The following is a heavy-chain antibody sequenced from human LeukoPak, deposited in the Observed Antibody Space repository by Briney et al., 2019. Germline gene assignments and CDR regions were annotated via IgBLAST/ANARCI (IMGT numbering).Heavy chain of an antibody. V-gene: IGHV4-31*03. J-gene: IGHJ5*02. CDR3: ARAKGGAAAADFAP. Sequence: SETLSLTCTVSGGSISSPGYYWSWIRQRPGKGLEWVGFIYYSGTTYYNPSLKSRVFISLNTSQNQVSLQLSSMTAADTGVYYWARAKGGAAAADFAPGGKGTLVTVSS. D-gene: IGHD6-25*01. CDR1: GGSISSPGYY. CDR2: IYYSGTT.